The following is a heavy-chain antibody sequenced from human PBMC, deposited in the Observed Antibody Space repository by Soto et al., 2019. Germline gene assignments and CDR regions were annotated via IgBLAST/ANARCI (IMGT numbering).Heavy chain of an antibody. CDR3: ARGESSTEPKDYYYYGMDV. V-gene: IGHV1-69*13. CDR2: IIPIFGTA. J-gene: IGHJ6*02. D-gene: IGHD6-13*01. CDR1: GGTFSSYA. Sequence: ASVKVSCKASGGTFSSYAISWVQQAPGQGLEWMGGIIPIFGTANYAQKFQGRVTITADESTSTAYMELSSLRSEDTAVYYCARGESSTEPKDYYYYGMDVWGQGTTVTVSS.